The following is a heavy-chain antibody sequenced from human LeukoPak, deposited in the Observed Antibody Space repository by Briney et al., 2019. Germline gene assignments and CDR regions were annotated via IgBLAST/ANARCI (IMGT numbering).Heavy chain of an antibody. D-gene: IGHD2-8*01. CDR3: ARSSGVNWYFDL. CDR2: IYYSGST. J-gene: IGHJ2*01. V-gene: IGHV4-59*01. CDR1: GGSISRDY. Sequence: SETLSLTCTVSGGSISRDYWSWIRQPPGKGLEWIGDIYYSGSTNYNPSLKSRVTISVDTSKNQFSLKRSSVTAADTAVYYCARSSGVNWYFDLWGRGTLVTVSS.